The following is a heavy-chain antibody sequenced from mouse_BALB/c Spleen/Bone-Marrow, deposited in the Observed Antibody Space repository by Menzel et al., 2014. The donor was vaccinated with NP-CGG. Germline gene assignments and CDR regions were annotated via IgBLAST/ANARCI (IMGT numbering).Heavy chain of an antibody. V-gene: IGHV1-67*01. CDR3: ARSGYGYDWFAY. CDR2: ISTYSGNT. D-gene: IGHD2-2*01. Sequence: QVHVKQSGPELVRPGVSVKISCKGSGYTFTDYAMHWVQQSHAKSLEWIGVISTYSGNTNYNQKSKGKATMTVDKSSSTAYMELARLTSEDSAIYYCARSGYGYDWFAYWGQGTLVTGSA. J-gene: IGHJ3*01. CDR1: GYTFTDYA.